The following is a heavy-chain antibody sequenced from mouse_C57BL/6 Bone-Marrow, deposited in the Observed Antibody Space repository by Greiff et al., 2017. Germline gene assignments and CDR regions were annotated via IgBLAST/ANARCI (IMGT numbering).Heavy chain of an antibody. CDR3: ARDYGSSYCYFDV. CDR1: GYTFTSYD. Sequence: VQLQESGPELVKPGASVKLSCKASGYTFTSYDINWVKQRPGQGLEWIGWIYPRAGSTKYNEKFKGKATLTVDTSSSTAYMELHSLTSEDSSVYFCARDYGSSYCYFDVWGTGTTVTVSS. V-gene: IGHV1-85*01. D-gene: IGHD1-1*01. CDR2: IYPRAGST. J-gene: IGHJ1*03.